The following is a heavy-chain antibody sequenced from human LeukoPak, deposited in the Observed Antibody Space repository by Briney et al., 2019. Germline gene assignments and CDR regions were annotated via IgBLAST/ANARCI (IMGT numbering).Heavy chain of an antibody. CDR3: AKDRYCSSANCQEDY. CDR1: GFTFSSYA. V-gene: IGHV3-23*01. CDR2: VSGGGGIT. D-gene: IGHD2-2*01. Sequence: GGSLRLSCAASGFTFSSYAMSWVRQAPGKGLEWVSAVSGGGGITYYADSVKGRFTISRDNSKNTLYLQMNSLRAEDTAVYYCAKDRYCSSANCQEDYWGQGTLVTVSS. J-gene: IGHJ4*02.